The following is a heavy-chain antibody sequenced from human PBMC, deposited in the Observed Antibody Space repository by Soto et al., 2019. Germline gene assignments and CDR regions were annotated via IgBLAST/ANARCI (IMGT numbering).Heavy chain of an antibody. D-gene: IGHD3-3*01. CDR1: GYSISSGYY. CDR3: ASGLEWSGHDY. J-gene: IGHJ4*02. Sequence: SETLSLTCSVSGYSISSGYYWGWIRQPPGKGLEWIGSVYHSGSTHYHPSLSSRVTISLDTSENQFSLELSFVTAADTAVYFCASGLEWSGHDYWGQGTLVTAS. V-gene: IGHV4-38-2*01. CDR2: VYHSGST.